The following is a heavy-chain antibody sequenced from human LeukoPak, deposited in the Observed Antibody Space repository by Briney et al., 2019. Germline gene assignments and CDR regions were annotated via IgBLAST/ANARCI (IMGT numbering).Heavy chain of an antibody. J-gene: IGHJ6*04. Sequence: GGSLRLSCAASGFTFSSYSMNWVRQAPGKGLEWVSSISSSSSYIYYADSVKGRFIISRDNAKNSLYLQMNSLRAEDTAVYYCARGVTLGLVYYYYYGMDVWGKGTTVTVSS. CDR2: ISSSSSYI. V-gene: IGHV3-21*01. CDR1: GFTFSSYS. CDR3: ARGVTLGLVYYYYYGMDV. D-gene: IGHD6-19*01.